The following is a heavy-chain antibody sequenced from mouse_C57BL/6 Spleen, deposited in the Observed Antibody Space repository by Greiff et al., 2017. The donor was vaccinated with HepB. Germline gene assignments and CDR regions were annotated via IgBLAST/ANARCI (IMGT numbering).Heavy chain of an antibody. CDR3: ARRELAWFAY. Sequence: EVQLQQSGPELVKPGASVKISCKASGYTFTDYYMNWVKQSHGKSLEWIGDINPNNGGTSYNQKFKGKATLTVDKSSSTAYMERRSLTSEDSAVYYCARRELAWFAYWGQGTLVTVSA. CDR2: INPNNGGT. CDR1: GYTFTDYY. V-gene: IGHV1-26*01. J-gene: IGHJ3*01.